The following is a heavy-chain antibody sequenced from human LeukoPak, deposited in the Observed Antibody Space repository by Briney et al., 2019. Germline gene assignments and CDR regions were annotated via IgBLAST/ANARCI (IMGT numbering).Heavy chain of an antibody. CDR3: ARRDIAAAEDY. D-gene: IGHD6-13*01. CDR2: IKQDGSEK. Sequence: GGSLRLSCAASGFTFSSFWMSWVRQAPGKGLEWVASIKQDGSEKYYVDSVKGRFTISRDNAKNSLYLQMNSLRAEDTAVYYCARRDIAAAEDYWGQGTLVTVSS. V-gene: IGHV3-7*01. J-gene: IGHJ4*02. CDR1: GFTFSSFW.